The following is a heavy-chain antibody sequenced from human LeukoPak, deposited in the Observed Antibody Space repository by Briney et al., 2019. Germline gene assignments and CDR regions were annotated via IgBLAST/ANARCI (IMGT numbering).Heavy chain of an antibody. CDR2: ISGSGGST. J-gene: IGHJ4*02. CDR3: ARDYYDSSGSVY. V-gene: IGHV3-23*01. Sequence: GGSLRLSCAASGFTFSSYGMTWVRQARGKGLEWVSVISGSGGSTNYADSVKGRFTISRDNSKNTLYLQMNSLRAEDTAVYYCARDYYDSSGSVYWGQGTLVTVSS. D-gene: IGHD3-22*01. CDR1: GFTFSSYG.